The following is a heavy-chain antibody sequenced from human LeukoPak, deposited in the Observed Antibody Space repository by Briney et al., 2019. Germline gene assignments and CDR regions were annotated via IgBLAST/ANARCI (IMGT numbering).Heavy chain of an antibody. Sequence: KPGGSLRLSCAASGFTLSSYGMHWVRQAPGKGLEWVAVIWYDGTKKYYADSVKGRFIISRDNSKSTLYFQMNSLRAEDTALYYCARDLASYYYDSSGYPRGTMDVWGQGTTVTVSS. D-gene: IGHD3-22*01. CDR1: GFTLSSYG. J-gene: IGHJ6*02. V-gene: IGHV3-33*01. CDR3: ARDLASYYYDSSGYPRGTMDV. CDR2: IWYDGTKK.